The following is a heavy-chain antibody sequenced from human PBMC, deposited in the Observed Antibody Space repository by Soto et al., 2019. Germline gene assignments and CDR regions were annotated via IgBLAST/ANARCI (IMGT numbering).Heavy chain of an antibody. CDR3: ARDPSASLSARGLTMIVATTFDY. Sequence: GGSLRLSCAASGVTFSSYAKHWVRQAPGKGLEWVAVISYDGSNKYYADSVKGRFTISRDNSKNTLYLQMNSLRAEDTAVYYCARDPSASLSARGLTMIVATTFDYWGQGTLVTVSS. CDR2: ISYDGSNK. D-gene: IGHD3-22*01. J-gene: IGHJ4*02. V-gene: IGHV3-30-3*01. CDR1: GVTFSSYA.